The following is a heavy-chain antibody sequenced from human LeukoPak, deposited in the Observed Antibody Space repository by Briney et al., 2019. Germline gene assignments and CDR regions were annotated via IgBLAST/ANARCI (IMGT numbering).Heavy chain of an antibody. J-gene: IGHJ4*02. CDR2: IYSGGST. CDR3: ARERSDSSGYYVDY. D-gene: IGHD3-22*01. Sequence: GGSLRLSCAASGFTVSSNYMSWVRQAPGKGLEWVSVIYSGGSTYYADSVKGRFTTSRHNSKNTLYLQMNSLRAEDTAVYYCARERSDSSGYYVDYWGQGTLVTVSS. CDR1: GFTVSSNY. V-gene: IGHV3-53*04.